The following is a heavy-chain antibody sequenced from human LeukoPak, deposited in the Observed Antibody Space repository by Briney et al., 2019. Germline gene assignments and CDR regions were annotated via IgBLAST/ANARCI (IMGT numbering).Heavy chain of an antibody. D-gene: IGHD2-2*02. V-gene: IGHV1-69*05. J-gene: IGHJ3*02. CDR3: ARAVRYCSSTSCYKSTFDI. Sequence: GSSVKVSCKASGGTFSSYAISWVRQAPGQGLEWMGRIIPIFGTANYAQKFQGRVTITTDESTSTAYMELSSLRSEDTAVYYCARAVRYCSSTSCYKSTFDIWGQGTMVTVSS. CDR1: GGTFSSYA. CDR2: IIPIFGTA.